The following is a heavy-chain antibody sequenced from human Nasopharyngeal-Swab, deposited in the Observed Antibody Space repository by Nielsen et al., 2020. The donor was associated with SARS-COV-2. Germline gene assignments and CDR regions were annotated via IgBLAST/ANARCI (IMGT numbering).Heavy chain of an antibody. CDR2: FYYSGIT. CDR3: AREVGGGLVDS. D-gene: IGHD3-16*01. Sequence: SETLSLTCTVSGGSISSYYWSWIRQSPGKGLEWIGYFYYSGITNYNPSLKSRVTILLDTSKNQFSLKLNSVTAADTAVYYCAREVGGGLVDSWGQGTLVTVSS. V-gene: IGHV4-59*12. CDR1: GGSISSYY. J-gene: IGHJ4*02.